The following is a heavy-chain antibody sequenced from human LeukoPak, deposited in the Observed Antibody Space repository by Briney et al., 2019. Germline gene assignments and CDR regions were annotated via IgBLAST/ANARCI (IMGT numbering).Heavy chain of an antibody. CDR1: GGSFSGYY. D-gene: IGHD2-2*02. J-gene: IGHJ5*02. CDR2: INHSGST. V-gene: IGHV4-34*01. Sequence: SETLSLTCAVYGGSFSGYYWSWIRQPPGKGLEWIGEINHSGSTNYNPSLKSRVTISVDTSKNQFSLKLSSVTAADTAVYYCARTLGYCSSTSCYTPGSSGWFDPWGQGTLVTVSS. CDR3: ARTLGYCSSTSCYTPGSSGWFDP.